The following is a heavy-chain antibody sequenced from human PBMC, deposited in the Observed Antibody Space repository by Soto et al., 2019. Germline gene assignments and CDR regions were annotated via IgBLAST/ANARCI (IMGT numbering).Heavy chain of an antibody. J-gene: IGHJ5*02. V-gene: IGHV1-69*06. D-gene: IGHD1-26*01. CDR2: IIPIIGTA. CDR3: ASGEHNWFDP. CDR1: GGTFSSYV. Sequence: QVQLVQSGAEVKKPGSSVKVSCKASGGTFSSYVVRWVRQAPGQGLKWVGGIIPIIGTANYAQKFQGRVTITADKSTSTVYMELSSLRSDDTAVYYCASGEHNWFDPWGQGTLVTVSS.